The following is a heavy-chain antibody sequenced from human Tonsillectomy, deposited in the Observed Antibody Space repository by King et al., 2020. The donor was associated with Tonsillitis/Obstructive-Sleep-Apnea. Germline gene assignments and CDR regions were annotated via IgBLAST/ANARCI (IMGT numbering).Heavy chain of an antibody. CDR1: GFTFSSFW. V-gene: IGHV3-7*03. Sequence: VQLVESGGGLVQPGGSLRLSCAASGFTFSSFWMSWVRQAPGKGLEWVANIKEDGSGKYYVDSVKGRFTISRDNAKNSLHLQMNYLRAEDTAVYYCARLDWLLVFDYWGQGALVTVSS. CDR2: IKEDGSGK. CDR3: ARLDWLLVFDY. D-gene: IGHD3-9*01. J-gene: IGHJ4*02.